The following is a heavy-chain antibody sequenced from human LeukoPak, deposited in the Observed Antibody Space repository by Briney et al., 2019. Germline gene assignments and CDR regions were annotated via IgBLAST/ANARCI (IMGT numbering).Heavy chain of an antibody. V-gene: IGHV3-20*01. D-gene: IGHD1-26*01. CDR2: INWNGGST. CDR1: GFTFDDYA. CDR3: ARDYSGNYGPHIDY. Sequence: PGGSLRLSRAASGFTFDDYAMSWVRLAPGKGLEWISGINWNGGSTGYEDSVKGRLTISRDNAKNSLYLQMNSLRAEDAALYQCARDYSGNYGPHIDYWGQGTLVTVSS. J-gene: IGHJ4*02.